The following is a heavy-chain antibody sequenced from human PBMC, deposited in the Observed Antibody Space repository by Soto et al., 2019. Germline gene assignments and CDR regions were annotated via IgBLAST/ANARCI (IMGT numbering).Heavy chain of an antibody. CDR2: ISYDGSNK. CDR1: GFTFSSYG. Sequence: QVQLVESGGGVVQPGRSLRLSCAASGFTFSSYGMHWVRQAPGKGLEWGAVISYDGSNKYYADSVKGRFTISRDNSKNTLYLQMNSLRAEDTAVYYCAKGGSGAPNYWGQGTLVTVSS. CDR3: AKGGSGAPNY. D-gene: IGHD5-12*01. J-gene: IGHJ4*02. V-gene: IGHV3-30*18.